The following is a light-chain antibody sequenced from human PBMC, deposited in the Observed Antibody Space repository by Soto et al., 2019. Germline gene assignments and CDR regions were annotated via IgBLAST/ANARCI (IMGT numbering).Light chain of an antibody. CDR3: QQYHNWPPQYT. CDR1: QTVASN. V-gene: IGKV3-15*01. J-gene: IGKJ2*01. Sequence: EIVMTQSPASLSVSPGEGATLSCRASQTVASNLAWYQQKPGQAPGLLIHGASTRATGVPARFSGSGSGTDFTLTISSLQSEDFGVYYCQQYHNWPPQYTFGQGTKLQIK. CDR2: GAS.